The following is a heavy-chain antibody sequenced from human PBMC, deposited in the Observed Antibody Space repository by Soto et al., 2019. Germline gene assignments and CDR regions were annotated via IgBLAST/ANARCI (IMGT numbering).Heavy chain of an antibody. CDR1: GFTFSSYG. J-gene: IGHJ4*02. V-gene: IGHV3-30*18. D-gene: IGHD4-17*01. CDR2: ISYDGSNK. CDR3: AKDFVSYGDLFDY. Sequence: GGSLRLSCAASGFTFSSYGMHWVRQAPGKGLEWVAVISYDGSNKYYADSVKGRFTISRDNSKNTLYLQMNSLRAEDTAVYYCAKDFVSYGDLFDYWGQGTLVTVSS.